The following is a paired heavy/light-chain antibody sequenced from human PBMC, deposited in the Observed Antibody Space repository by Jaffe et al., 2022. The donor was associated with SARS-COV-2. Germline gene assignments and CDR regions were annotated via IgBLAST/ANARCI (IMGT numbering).Heavy chain of an antibody. CDR2: IYYRGTT. CDR1: GGSISSSSYY. D-gene: IGHD5-12*01. V-gene: IGHV4-39*01. J-gene: IGHJ4*02. Sequence: QLQLQESGPGLVKPSETLSLTCTVSGGSISSSSYYWGWIRQPPGKGLELIGTIYYRGTTYYNPSLKSRVTISVDTSKNQFSLKLSSVTAADTAVYYCARVNIVAMMDYWGQGTLVTVSS. CDR3: ARVNIVAMMDY.
Light chain of an antibody. V-gene: IGLV2-8*01. CDR3: SSYAGSNTRGV. CDR1: SSDVGAYSY. J-gene: IGLJ2*01. CDR2: EVS. Sequence: QSALTQPPSASGSPGQSVTFSCTGTSSDVGAYSYVSWYQQHPGKAPKLLIFEVSKRPSGVPDRFSGSKSGNTASLTVSGLQAEDEADYYCSSYAGSNTRGVFGGGTKLTVL.